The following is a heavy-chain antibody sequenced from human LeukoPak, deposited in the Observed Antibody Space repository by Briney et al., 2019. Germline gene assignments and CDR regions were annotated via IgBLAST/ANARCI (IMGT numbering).Heavy chain of an antibody. D-gene: IGHD1-14*01. V-gene: IGHV3-48*03. Sequence: GGSLRLSCAASGFTFSSYEMNWVRQAPGKGLEWVSYISSSGSTIYYADSVKGRFTISRDNAKNSLYLQMNSLRAEDTAVYYCARGTNAYPGTDYWGQGTLVTVSS. J-gene: IGHJ4*02. CDR1: GFTFSSYE. CDR2: ISSSGSTI. CDR3: ARGTNAYPGTDY.